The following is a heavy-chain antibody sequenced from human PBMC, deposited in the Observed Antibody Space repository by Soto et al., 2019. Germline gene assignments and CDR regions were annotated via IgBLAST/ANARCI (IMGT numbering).Heavy chain of an antibody. Sequence: QVQLLQSGAEVKKPGSSVKVSCKASGGTFSNYALISWVRQAPGQGLEWMGGIIPIDATVNYAQKFQGRITITADESTTIVYMDLGSLRSEDTAMYYCARDLLGFDYTYGDVWGQGTTVTVSS. CDR2: IIPIDATV. D-gene: IGHD4-4*01. V-gene: IGHV1-69*12. CDR1: GGTFSNYA. CDR3: ARDLLGFDYTYGDV. J-gene: IGHJ6*01.